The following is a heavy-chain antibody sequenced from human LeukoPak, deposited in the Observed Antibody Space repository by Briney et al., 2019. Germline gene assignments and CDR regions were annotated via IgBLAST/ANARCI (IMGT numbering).Heavy chain of an antibody. V-gene: IGHV3-23*01. CDR1: GFTFSSYA. CDR2: ITGSGDYT. D-gene: IGHD6-19*01. J-gene: IGHJ5*02. Sequence: PGGSLRLSCAASGFTFSSYAMGWVRQAPGKGLEWVSSITGSGDYTYYADSVKGRFTISRDNSKNTLYLQMNSLRAEDTAVYYCANKPAGFDPWGQGTLVTVSS. CDR3: ANKPAGFDP.